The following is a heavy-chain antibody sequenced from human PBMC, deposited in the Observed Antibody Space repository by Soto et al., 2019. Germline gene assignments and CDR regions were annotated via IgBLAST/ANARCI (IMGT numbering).Heavy chain of an antibody. Sequence: GGSLRLSCEASGFTFINYAMSWVRQAPGKGLEWVASISDTGGDSYYAASMDGRFTISRDNSKNTLYLQINSLRAEDTAVYYCVRDLYRSATMPCLDHWGQGTLVTVSS. CDR3: VRDLYRSATMPCLDH. V-gene: IGHV3-23*01. CDR2: ISDTGGDS. D-gene: IGHD1-1*01. J-gene: IGHJ4*02. CDR1: GFTFINYA.